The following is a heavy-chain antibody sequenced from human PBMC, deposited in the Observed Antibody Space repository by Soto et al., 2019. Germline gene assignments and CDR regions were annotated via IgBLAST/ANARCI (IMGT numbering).Heavy chain of an antibody. Sequence: VQLVQSGAEVKKPGASVKVSCKPSGYTFITYGVSWVRQAPGQGLDWLGWISTYNGNTRYAERLQGRVTMTTDTTTNTAYMELRNLRSDDTAVYYCARGPTDYYDNSANYFLDYWGQGTLVTVSS. CDR3: ARGPTDYYDNSANYFLDY. J-gene: IGHJ4*02. V-gene: IGHV1-18*01. CDR2: ISTYNGNT. CDR1: GYTFITYG. D-gene: IGHD3-22*01.